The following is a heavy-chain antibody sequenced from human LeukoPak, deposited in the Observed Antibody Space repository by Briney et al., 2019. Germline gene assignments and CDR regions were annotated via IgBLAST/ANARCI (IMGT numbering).Heavy chain of an antibody. V-gene: IGHV5-51*03. CDR1: GYSFTSYW. Sequence: GESLTISWRGSGYSFTSYWNGWVRQMPGKGLEWMGIIYPGDSDTRYSPSFQGQVPTSADKSISPAYLQWSSLKASDTAMYYCARPSLAGCRYGDYLCYFDYWGQGTLVTVSS. CDR3: ARPSLAGCRYGDYLCYFDY. D-gene: IGHD4-17*01. CDR2: IYPGDSDT. J-gene: IGHJ4*02.